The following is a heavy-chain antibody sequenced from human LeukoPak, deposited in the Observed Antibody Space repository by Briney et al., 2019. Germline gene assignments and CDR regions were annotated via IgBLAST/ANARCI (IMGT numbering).Heavy chain of an antibody. Sequence: GGSLRLSCAASGFTFSSYAMHWVRQAPGKGLEWVAVISYDGSNKYYADSVKGRFTISRDNSKNALYLQMNSLRAEDTAVYYCARGGTSWYYWFDPWGQGTLVTVSS. CDR3: ARGGTSWYYWFDP. D-gene: IGHD2-2*01. CDR2: ISYDGSNK. CDR1: GFTFSSYA. V-gene: IGHV3-30-3*01. J-gene: IGHJ5*02.